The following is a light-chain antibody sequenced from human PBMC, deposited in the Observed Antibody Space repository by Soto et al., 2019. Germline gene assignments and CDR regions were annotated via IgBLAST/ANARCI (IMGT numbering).Light chain of an antibody. CDR3: QPWGTGTRGV. V-gene: IGLV4-69*01. J-gene: IGLJ7*01. Sequence: QSVLTQSPSASASLGASVKLTCTLSSGHSSYAIAWHQQQPEKGPRYLMKLNSDGSHSKGDGIPDRFSGSSSGAERYLTISRLQSADEPDYYFQPWGTGTRGVFGGGTQLTVL. CDR1: SGHSSYA. CDR2: LNSDGSH.